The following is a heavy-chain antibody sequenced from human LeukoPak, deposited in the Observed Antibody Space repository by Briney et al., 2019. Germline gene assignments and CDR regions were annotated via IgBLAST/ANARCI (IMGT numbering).Heavy chain of an antibody. CDR3: ARVPGLGSGYYFDY. CDR1: EFSVGSNY. CDR2: IYSGGST. Sequence: GGSLRLSCAASEFSVGSNYMTWVRQAPGKGLEWVSLIYSGGSTYYADSVKGRFTISRDNSKNTLYLQMNSLRAEDTAVYYCARVPGLGSGYYFDYWGQGTLVTVSS. J-gene: IGHJ4*02. D-gene: IGHD3-22*01. V-gene: IGHV3-66*01.